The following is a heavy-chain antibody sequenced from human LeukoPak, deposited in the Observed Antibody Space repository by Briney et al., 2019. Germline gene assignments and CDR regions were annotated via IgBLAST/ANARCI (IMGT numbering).Heavy chain of an antibody. Sequence: PGGSLTLSCAASGFTFSSYAMSWVRQAPGKGLEWVSAISGSSGSTDYADSVKGRFTISRDNSKNTLYLQMNSLRAGDAAVYYCAKDTYYDYVWGSYRTTAAFDIWGQGTMVTVSS. J-gene: IGHJ3*02. CDR3: AKDTYYDYVWGSYRTTAAFDI. V-gene: IGHV3-23*01. CDR1: GFTFSSYA. D-gene: IGHD3-16*02. CDR2: ISGSSGST.